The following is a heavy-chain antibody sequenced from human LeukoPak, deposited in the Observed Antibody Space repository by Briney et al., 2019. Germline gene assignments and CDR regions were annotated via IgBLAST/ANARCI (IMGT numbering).Heavy chain of an antibody. CDR3: ARDFMITFGGVLTTWFDP. D-gene: IGHD3-16*01. CDR1: GGSISSYY. Sequence: SETLSLTCTVSGGSISSYYWSWIRQPVGKGLEWIGRIYTSGSTNYNPSLKSRVTMSVDTSKNQFSLKLSSVTAADTAVYYCARDFMITFGGVLTTWFDPWGQGTLVTVSS. CDR2: IYTSGST. V-gene: IGHV4-4*07. J-gene: IGHJ5*02.